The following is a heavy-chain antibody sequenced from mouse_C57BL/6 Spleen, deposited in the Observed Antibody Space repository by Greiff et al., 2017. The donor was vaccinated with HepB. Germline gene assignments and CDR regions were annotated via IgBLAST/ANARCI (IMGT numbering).Heavy chain of an antibody. CDR3: TRDSSGYPFDF. CDR1: GFTFSSYA. D-gene: IGHD3-2*02. CDR2: ISSGGDYI. V-gene: IGHV5-9-1*02. J-gene: IGHJ2*01. Sequence: EVMLVESGEGLVKPGGSLKLSCAASGFTFSSYAMSWVRQTPEKRLEWVAYISSGGDYIYYADTVKGRFTISRDNARNTLYLQMSSLKSEDTAMYYCTRDSSGYPFDFWGQGTTLPVSS.